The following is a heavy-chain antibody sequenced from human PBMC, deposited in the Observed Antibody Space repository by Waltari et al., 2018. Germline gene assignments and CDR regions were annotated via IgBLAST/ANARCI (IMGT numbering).Heavy chain of an antibody. V-gene: IGHV4-59*11. Sequence: QVQLQESGPGLVKPSETLSLTCTVSGGSISSHYWSWIRQPPGKGLEWIGYIYYSGSTNYNPSLKSRVTISVDTSKNQFSLKLSSVTAADTAVYYCARDLGWSGYYYGMDVWGQGTTVTVSS. D-gene: IGHD6-19*01. CDR2: IYYSGST. J-gene: IGHJ6*02. CDR3: ARDLGWSGYYYGMDV. CDR1: GGSISSHY.